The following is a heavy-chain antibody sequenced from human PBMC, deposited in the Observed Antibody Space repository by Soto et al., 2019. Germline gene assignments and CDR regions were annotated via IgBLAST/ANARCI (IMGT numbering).Heavy chain of an antibody. D-gene: IGHD6-19*01. CDR2: ISGSGGST. CDR3: AKSLGGIAVAGPIRYEFDY. J-gene: IGHJ4*02. Sequence: GGSLRLSCAASGFTFSSYAMSWVRQAPGKGLEWVSAISGSGGSTYYADSVKGRFTISRDNSKNTLYLQMNSLRAEDTAVYYCAKSLGGIAVAGPIRYEFDYWGQGTLVTVSS. CDR1: GFTFSSYA. V-gene: IGHV3-23*01.